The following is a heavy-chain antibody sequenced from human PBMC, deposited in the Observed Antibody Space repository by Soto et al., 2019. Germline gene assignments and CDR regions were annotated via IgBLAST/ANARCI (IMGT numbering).Heavy chain of an antibody. CDR1: GVSFRGYS. J-gene: IGHJ6*02. V-gene: IGHV4-34*01. Sequence: HVQLQQWGAGLLKPSETLSLTCGVSGVSFRGYSWNWIRQSPENGLEWIGESNYRGITSYNPSLRSRVTISLDTSTNRFSLTLTSVTAADTAIYYCARAPMDDYGNYYDGMDGWGQGTTITVS. D-gene: IGHD4-17*01. CDR3: ARAPMDDYGNYYDGMDG. CDR2: SNYRGIT.